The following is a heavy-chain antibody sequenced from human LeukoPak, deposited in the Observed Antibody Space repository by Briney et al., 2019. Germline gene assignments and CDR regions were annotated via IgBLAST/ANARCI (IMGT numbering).Heavy chain of an antibody. Sequence: GASVKVSCKASGGTFSSYAISWVRQAPGQGLEWMGGIIPIFGTANYAQKFQGRVTITTDESTSTAYMELSSLRSEDTAVYYCAIVSEGGFDPWGQGTLVTVSS. D-gene: IGHD5/OR15-5a*01. V-gene: IGHV1-69*05. J-gene: IGHJ5*02. CDR3: AIVSEGGFDP. CDR1: GGTFSSYA. CDR2: IIPIFGTA.